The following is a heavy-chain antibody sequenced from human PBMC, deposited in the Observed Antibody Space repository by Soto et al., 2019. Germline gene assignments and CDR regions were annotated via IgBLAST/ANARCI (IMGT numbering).Heavy chain of an antibody. CDR1: GDSVSSNSAA. CDR3: ARDLTMVRGVTINPDDDYYGMDV. D-gene: IGHD3-10*01. J-gene: IGHJ6*02. CDR2: TYYRSKWYN. Sequence: PSQTLSLTCAISGDSVSSNSAAWNWIRQSPSRGLEWLGRTYYRSKWYNDYAVSVKSRITINPDTSKNQFSLQLNSVTPEDTAVYYCARDLTMVRGVTINPDDDYYGMDVWGQGTTVTVSS. V-gene: IGHV6-1*01.